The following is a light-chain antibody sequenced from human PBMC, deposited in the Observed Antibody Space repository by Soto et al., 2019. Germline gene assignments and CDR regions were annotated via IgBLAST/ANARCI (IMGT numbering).Light chain of an antibody. CDR3: QQYNDAPWT. Sequence: DIQMTQSPSSLSASVGDRVTITFRASQGISNYLAWYQQKPGKVPKLLIYAASTLQSGVPSRFSGSGSGTDFPLTISSLQPEDVANYYCQQYNDAPWTFGPGIKVEIK. J-gene: IGKJ1*01. CDR1: QGISNY. CDR2: AAS. V-gene: IGKV1-27*01.